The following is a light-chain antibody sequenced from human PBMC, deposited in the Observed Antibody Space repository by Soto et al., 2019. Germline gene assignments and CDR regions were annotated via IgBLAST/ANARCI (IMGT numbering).Light chain of an antibody. J-gene: IGKJ4*01. V-gene: IGKV1-39*01. Sequence: DIQMTQSPSSLSASVGDRVTITCRASESISSYLHWYQQKPGKAPKLLIYAASSFQSGVPSRFSGSGSGTDFTLTISSLQPEDFATYYCQRSFSTPLSLGGGTKVEIK. CDR3: QRSFSTPLS. CDR1: ESISSY. CDR2: AAS.